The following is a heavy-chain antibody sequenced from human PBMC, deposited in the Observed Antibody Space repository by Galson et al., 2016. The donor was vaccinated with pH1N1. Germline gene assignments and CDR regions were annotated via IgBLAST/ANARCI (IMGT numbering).Heavy chain of an antibody. J-gene: IGHJ4*02. CDR1: GGSFSTSS. V-gene: IGHV4-34*01. CDR3: VRVFLERLYGHSSRVFDY. CDR2: INHSGSA. Sequence: SETLSLTCAVYGGSFSTSSWGWIRQPPGKGLEWIGEINHSGSATYNASLKSRVTISIDTSKNQFSLNLNSVTAADTAVYYCVRVFLERLYGHSSRVFDYWGQGTLVTVSS. D-gene: IGHD1-1*01.